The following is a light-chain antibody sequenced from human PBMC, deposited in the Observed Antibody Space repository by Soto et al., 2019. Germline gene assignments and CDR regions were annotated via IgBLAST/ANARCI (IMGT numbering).Light chain of an antibody. CDR3: SSYASSNTQV. V-gene: IGLV2-14*01. Sequence: QSALTQPASVSGSPGQSLTVSCIGTSSDVGGYNYVSWYQQHPGKAPKLMIHDVSDRPSGVSNRFSGSKSGNTASLTISGLQAEDEAYYYCSSYASSNTQVFGGGTKLTVL. J-gene: IGLJ2*01. CDR2: DVS. CDR1: SSDVGGYNY.